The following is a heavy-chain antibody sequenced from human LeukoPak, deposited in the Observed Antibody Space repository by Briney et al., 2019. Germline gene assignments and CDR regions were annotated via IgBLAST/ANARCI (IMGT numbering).Heavy chain of an antibody. CDR3: AKHTGRAGIAARATPSAKYNWFDP. CDR2: IWYDGSNK. Sequence: PGGSLRLSCAASGSTFSSYGMHWVRQAPGKGLEWVAVIWYDGSNKYYADSVKGRFTISRDNSKNTLYLQMNSLRAEDTAVYYCAKHTGRAGIAARATPSAKYNWFDPWGQGTLVTVSS. D-gene: IGHD6-6*01. CDR1: GSTFSSYG. V-gene: IGHV3-30*02. J-gene: IGHJ5*02.